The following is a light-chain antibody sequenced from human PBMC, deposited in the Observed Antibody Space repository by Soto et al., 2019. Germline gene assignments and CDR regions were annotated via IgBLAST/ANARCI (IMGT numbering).Light chain of an antibody. CDR3: QQYNDWRPSYT. Sequence: EIVMTQSPATLSVSPGERVSLSCRASQSVSSNVAWYQQKLGQAPRLLMFAASTMATGIPARFSGSGSGIEFTLTISSLQSEDFAVYYCQQYNDWRPSYTFGQGTKLEIK. CDR2: AAS. V-gene: IGKV3-15*01. J-gene: IGKJ2*01. CDR1: QSVSSN.